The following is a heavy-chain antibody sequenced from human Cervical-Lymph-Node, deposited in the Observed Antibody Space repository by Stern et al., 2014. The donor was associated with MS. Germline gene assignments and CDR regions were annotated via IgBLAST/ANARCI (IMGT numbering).Heavy chain of an antibody. Sequence: QLQLQESGPGLVKPSETLSLTCTVSGGSISSSSYYWGWLRQPPGKGLEWIGSIYYSGSTYYNPSLKSRVTLSVDTSTTQFSLQLGSVTAADTAVYYCARWAYSSGWYNWFDPWGQGTLVTVSS. CDR2: IYYSGST. CDR1: GGSISSSSYY. D-gene: IGHD3-22*01. J-gene: IGHJ5*02. V-gene: IGHV4-39*01. CDR3: ARWAYSSGWYNWFDP.